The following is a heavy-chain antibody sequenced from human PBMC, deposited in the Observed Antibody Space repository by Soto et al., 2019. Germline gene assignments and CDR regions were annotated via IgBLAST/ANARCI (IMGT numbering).Heavy chain of an antibody. CDR3: ARDPVGVDSTFYFDS. CDR1: GFTFSYYS. D-gene: IGHD2-15*01. Sequence: VGSLRLSCEASGFTFSYYSMSWVRQAPGRGLEWVSSISTSTTYISYADSVRGRFTISRDNAKNSLYLQMSSLRVEDTAVYYCARDPVGVDSTFYFDSWGQGTLVTVSS. CDR2: ISTSTTYI. V-gene: IGHV3-21*06. J-gene: IGHJ4*02.